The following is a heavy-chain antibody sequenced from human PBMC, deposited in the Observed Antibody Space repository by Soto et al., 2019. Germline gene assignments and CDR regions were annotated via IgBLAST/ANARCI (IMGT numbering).Heavy chain of an antibody. Sequence: VQLMESGGGLVKPGGSLRLSCAASGFTFSTYSMNWVRQAPGKGLEWVSSISSSSAYIYYADSVKGRFTIARDNAKSCLYLQMTSLPAADTAIYYCATGFDFWSGYTPLPVDSWGQGTLVTVSS. CDR1: GFTFSTYS. CDR2: ISSSSAYI. CDR3: ATGFDFWSGYTPLPVDS. J-gene: IGHJ4*02. D-gene: IGHD3-3*01. V-gene: IGHV3-21*01.